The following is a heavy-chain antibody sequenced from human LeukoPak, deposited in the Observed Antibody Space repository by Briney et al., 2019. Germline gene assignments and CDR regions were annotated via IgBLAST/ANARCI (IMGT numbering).Heavy chain of an antibody. Sequence: ASVKVSCKASGYTFTSSGISWVRQAPGQGLEWMGWISAYNGNTNYAQKLQGRVTMTTDTSTSTAYMELRSLRSDDTAVYYCAREKHGYSYGYDYYYYGMDVWGQGTTVTVSS. J-gene: IGHJ6*02. CDR1: GYTFTSSG. CDR3: AREKHGYSYGYDYYYYGMDV. V-gene: IGHV1-18*01. CDR2: ISAYNGNT. D-gene: IGHD5-18*01.